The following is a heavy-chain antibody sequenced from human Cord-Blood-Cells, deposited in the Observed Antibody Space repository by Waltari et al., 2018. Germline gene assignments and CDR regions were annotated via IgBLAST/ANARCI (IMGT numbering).Heavy chain of an antibody. CDR2: IIPIFGTA. D-gene: IGHD2-2*02. J-gene: IGHJ2*01. V-gene: IGHV1-69*01. CDR3: ARGYCSSTSCYNWYFDL. Sequence: QVQLVQSGAEVTKPGSSVKVSCKASGGTFSSYAISWVRQPPGQGLEWMGGIIPIFGTANYAQKFQGRVTITADESTSTAYMELSSLRSEDTAVYYCARGYCSSTSCYNWYFDLWGRGTLVTVSS. CDR1: GGTFSSYA.